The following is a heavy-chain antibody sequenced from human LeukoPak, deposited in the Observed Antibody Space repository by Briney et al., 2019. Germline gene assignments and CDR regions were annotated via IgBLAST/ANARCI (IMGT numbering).Heavy chain of an antibody. J-gene: IGHJ4*02. CDR3: ARHSGGWDLDY. Sequence: SETLSLTCTVSGGSISSYYWSWIRQPPGKGLEWIGYIYYSGSTNYSPSLKSRVTISVDTSKNQFSLKLSSVTAADTAVYYCARHSGGWDLDYWGQGTLVTVSS. D-gene: IGHD2-15*01. V-gene: IGHV4-59*08. CDR2: IYYSGST. CDR1: GGSISSYY.